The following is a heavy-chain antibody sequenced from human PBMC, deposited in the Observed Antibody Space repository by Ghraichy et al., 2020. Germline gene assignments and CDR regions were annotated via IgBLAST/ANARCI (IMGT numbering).Heavy chain of an antibody. V-gene: IGHV4-59*08. CDR2: IYYSGST. D-gene: IGHD6-19*01. Sequence: SETLSLTCTVSGGSISSYYWSWIRQPPGKGLEWIGYIYYSGSTNYNPSLKGRVTISVDTSKNQFSLKLSSVTAADTAVYYCARWGYSSGWYYFDYWGQGTLVTVSS. CDR3: ARWGYSSGWYYFDY. CDR1: GGSISSYY. J-gene: IGHJ4*02.